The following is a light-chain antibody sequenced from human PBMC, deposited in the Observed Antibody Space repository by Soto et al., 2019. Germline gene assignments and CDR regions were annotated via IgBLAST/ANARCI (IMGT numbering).Light chain of an antibody. CDR3: SSYTSSSTLV. CDR2: DVS. J-gene: IGLJ1*01. Sequence: QSVLTQPASVSGSPGQSITISCTGTSSVVGGYNYVSWYQQHPGKAPKLMIYDVSNRPSGVSNRFSGSKSGNKASLTISGLQAEDEADYYCSSYTSSSTLVFGTGTKVTVL. CDR1: SSVVGGYNY. V-gene: IGLV2-14*01.